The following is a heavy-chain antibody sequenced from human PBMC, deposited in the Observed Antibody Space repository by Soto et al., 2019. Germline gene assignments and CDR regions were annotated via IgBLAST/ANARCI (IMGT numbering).Heavy chain of an antibody. CDR3: AKDCPGTSSVTSDF. J-gene: IGHJ4*02. D-gene: IGHD3-10*02. CDR1: GFDFSTYA. CDR2: IINSGATT. Sequence: EVHLLESGGTLVQPGGSLRLSCAASGFDFSTYAMTWVRQAPGKGLEWVSAIINSGATTYYADSVKGRFTISRDNSRNTLYLQTNSLRADDTAMYYCAKDCPGTSSVTSDFWGQGTLVTVSS. V-gene: IGHV3-23*01.